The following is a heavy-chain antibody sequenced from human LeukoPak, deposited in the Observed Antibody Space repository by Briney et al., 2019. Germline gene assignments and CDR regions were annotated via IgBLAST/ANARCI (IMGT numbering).Heavy chain of an antibody. CDR3: ARDREVAVAGTDY. J-gene: IGHJ4*02. D-gene: IGHD6-19*01. CDR2: IYYSGST. V-gene: IGHV4-30-4*08. Sequence: SQTLSLTCTVSGGSVSSGDYYWSWIRQPPGKGLEWIGYIYYSGSTYYNPSLKSRVTISVDTTKNQFSLKLSSVTAADTAVYYCARDREVAVAGTDYWGQGTLVTVSS. CDR1: GGSVSSGDYY.